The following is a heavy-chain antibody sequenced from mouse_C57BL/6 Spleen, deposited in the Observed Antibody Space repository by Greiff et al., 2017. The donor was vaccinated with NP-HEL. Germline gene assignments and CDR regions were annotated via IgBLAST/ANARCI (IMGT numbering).Heavy chain of an antibody. V-gene: IGHV1-64*01. CDR1: GYTFTSHW. J-gene: IGHJ2*01. CDR3: AGIYYGNYGDFDY. Sequence: QVQLQQSGAELVKPGASVKLSCKASGYTFTSHWMHWVKQRPGQGLEWIGMIHPNSGSTNYNEKFKSKATLTVDKSSSTAYMQLSSLTSEDSAVYYCAGIYYGNYGDFDYWGQGTTLTVSS. CDR2: IHPNSGST. D-gene: IGHD2-1*01.